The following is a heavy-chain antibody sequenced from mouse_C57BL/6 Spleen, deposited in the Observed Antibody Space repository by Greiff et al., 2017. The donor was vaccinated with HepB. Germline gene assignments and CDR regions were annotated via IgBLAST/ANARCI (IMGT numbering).Heavy chain of an antibody. V-gene: IGHV2-9-1*01. CDR3: AGSTMVTTTGWFAY. CDR1: GFSLTSYS. J-gene: IGHJ3*01. Sequence: VQVVASGPGLVAPSQSLSITCTVSGFSLTSYSLSLVRQPPGKGLEWLGVIWTGGGTNYNSALKSRLSISKDNSKNQVFLKMNSLQTDDTARYYCAGSTMVTTTGWFAYWGQGTLVTVSA. D-gene: IGHD2-2*01. CDR2: IWTGGGT.